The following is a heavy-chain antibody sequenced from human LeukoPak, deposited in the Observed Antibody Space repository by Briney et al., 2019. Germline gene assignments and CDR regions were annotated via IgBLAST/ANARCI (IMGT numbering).Heavy chain of an antibody. CDR1: GFTFSSYS. V-gene: IGHV3-21*01. J-gene: IGHJ6*02. D-gene: IGHD2-15*01. Sequence: GGSLRLSCAASGFTFSSYSMNWVRQAPGKGLEWVSSISSSSSYIYYADSVKGRFTISRDNAKNSLYLQMNSLRAEDTAVYHCARVGILGYCSGGSCQGNYYYGMDVWGQGTTVTVSS. CDR2: ISSSSSYI. CDR3: ARVGILGYCSGGSCQGNYYYGMDV.